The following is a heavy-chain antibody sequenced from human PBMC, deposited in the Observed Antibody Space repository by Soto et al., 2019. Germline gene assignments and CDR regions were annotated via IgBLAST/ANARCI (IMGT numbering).Heavy chain of an antibody. Sequence: ASVKVSCKASGYTFTNSGISWVRQAPGQGLEWMGWISTDNGNTNYAQHLQGRVSMTTDTSTSTAYMDLRSLRSDDTAVYYCARDQGITTGGVYSIYYYGLDVWGQGTSVTVYS. CDR2: ISTDNGNT. CDR1: GYTFTNSG. J-gene: IGHJ6*02. D-gene: IGHD2-8*01. V-gene: IGHV1-18*01. CDR3: ARDQGITTGGVYSIYYYGLDV.